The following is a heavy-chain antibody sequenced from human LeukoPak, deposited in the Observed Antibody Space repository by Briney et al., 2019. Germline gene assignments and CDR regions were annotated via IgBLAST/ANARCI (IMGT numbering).Heavy chain of an antibody. CDR2: ISSSGSTI. V-gene: IGHV3-11*04. CDR1: GFTSSDYY. J-gene: IGHJ4*02. Sequence: GGSLRLSCAASGFTSSDYYMSWIRQAPGKGLEWVSYISSSGSTIYYADSVKGRFTISRDNAKNSLYLQMNSLRAEDTAVYYCARGMVRGLPYYFDYWGQGTLVTVSS. CDR3: ARGMVRGLPYYFDY. D-gene: IGHD3-10*01.